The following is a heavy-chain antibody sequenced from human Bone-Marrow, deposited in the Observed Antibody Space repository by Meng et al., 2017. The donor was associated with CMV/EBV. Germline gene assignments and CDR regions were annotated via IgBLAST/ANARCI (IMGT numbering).Heavy chain of an antibody. CDR3: AKVPTHCSSTSCYMSYYGMDV. Sequence: GESLKISCAASGFTFSSYSMNWVRQAPGKGLEWVSAISGSGGSTYYADSVKGRFTISRDNSKNTLYMQMNSLRAEDTAVYYCAKVPTHCSSTSCYMSYYGMDVWGQGHTVTVSS. D-gene: IGHD2-2*02. CDR1: GFTFSSYS. J-gene: IGHJ6*02. CDR2: ISGSGGST. V-gene: IGHV3-23*01.